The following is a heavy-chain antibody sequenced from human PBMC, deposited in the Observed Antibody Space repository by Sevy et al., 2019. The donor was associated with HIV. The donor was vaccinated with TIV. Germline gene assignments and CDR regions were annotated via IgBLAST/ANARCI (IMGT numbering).Heavy chain of an antibody. CDR3: ASHDWGREDY. Sequence: SETLSLTCVVSGYSISSYYWWDWFRRPLGKGLEWIGSIHYSGDTQYTPSLKSRVTVSADTSKNQFSLSLSFMTAADTAIYYCASHDWGREDYWGQGILVTVSS. V-gene: IGHV4-38-2*01. D-gene: IGHD7-27*01. J-gene: IGHJ4*02. CDR1: GYSISSYYW. CDR2: IHYSGDT.